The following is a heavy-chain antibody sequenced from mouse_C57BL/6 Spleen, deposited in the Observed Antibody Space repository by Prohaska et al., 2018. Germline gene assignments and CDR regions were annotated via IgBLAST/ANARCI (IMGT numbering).Heavy chain of an antibody. J-gene: IGHJ1*03. Sequence: LEWVATISSGGSYTYYPDSVKGRFTISRDNAKNTLYLQMSSLKSEDTATYYCARDYGNSYWYFDVWGTGTTVTVSS. V-gene: IGHV5-6*01. CDR2: ISSGGSYT. D-gene: IGHD2-1*01. CDR3: ARDYGNSYWYFDV.